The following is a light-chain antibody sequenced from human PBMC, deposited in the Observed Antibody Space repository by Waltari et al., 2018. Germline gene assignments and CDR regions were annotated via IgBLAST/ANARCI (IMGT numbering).Light chain of an antibody. CDR2: SNN. J-gene: IGLJ3*02. CDR1: TSNIGGNT. CDR3: AAWDDSLTGWM. V-gene: IGLV1-44*01. Sequence: QSVLTQPPSASGTPGQRVTISCSGSTSNIGGNTVNWYQQLPGTAPKLLIYSNNQRPSGVPDRFSGSKSCTSASLAISGLQSEDEADYYCAAWDDSLTGWMFGGGTKLTVL.